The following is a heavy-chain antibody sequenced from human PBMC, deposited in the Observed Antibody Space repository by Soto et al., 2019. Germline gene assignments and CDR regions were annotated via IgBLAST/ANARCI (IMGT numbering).Heavy chain of an antibody. D-gene: IGHD6-13*01. CDR3: ARFPGTSAGTIWFDP. Sequence: QVQLVQSGAEVKKPGSSVKVSCKASGGTFSSYTISWVRQAPGQGLEWMGRIIPILGIANYAQKFQGRVTITADKSTSTAYMELSSLRSEDTAVYYCARFPGTSAGTIWFDPWGQGTLVTVSS. CDR1: GGTFSSYT. V-gene: IGHV1-69*02. J-gene: IGHJ5*02. CDR2: IIPILGIA.